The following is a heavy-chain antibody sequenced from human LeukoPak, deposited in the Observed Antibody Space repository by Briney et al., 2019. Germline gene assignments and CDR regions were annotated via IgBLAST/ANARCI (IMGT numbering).Heavy chain of an antibody. D-gene: IGHD3-22*01. CDR3: AKLKNYYDSSGHFDY. CDR2: ISGSAGST. V-gene: IGHV3-23*01. Sequence: PGGSLRLSCAASGFTFSSYGMSWVRQAPGKGLEWVSGISGSAGSTYYADSVKGRFTISRDNSKNTLYLQMNSLRAEDTAVYYCAKLKNYYDSSGHFDYWGQGTLVTVSS. CDR1: GFTFSSYG. J-gene: IGHJ4*02.